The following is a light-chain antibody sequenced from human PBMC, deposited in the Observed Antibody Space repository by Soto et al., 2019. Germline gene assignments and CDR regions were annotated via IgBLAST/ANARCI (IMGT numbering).Light chain of an antibody. J-gene: IGLJ2*01. CDR1: SGSVSTSYY. V-gene: IGLV8-61*01. Sequence: QAVVTQEPSFSVSPGGTVTLTCGLSSGSVSTSYYPSWYQQTPGQAPRTLIYSTNTRSSGVPDRFSGSILGNKAALTITGAQADDESDYYSVLYMGSGTVVFGGGTQLTVL. CDR2: STN. CDR3: VLYMGSGTVV.